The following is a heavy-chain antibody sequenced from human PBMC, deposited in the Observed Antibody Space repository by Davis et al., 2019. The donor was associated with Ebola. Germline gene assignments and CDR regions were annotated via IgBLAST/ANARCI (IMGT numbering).Heavy chain of an antibody. CDR1: GYTFTSYG. CDR2: ISAYNGNT. V-gene: IGHV1-18*01. Sequence: AASVKVSCKASGYTFTSYGISWVRQAPGQGLEWMGWISAYNGNTNYAQKLQGRVTMTTDTSTSTAYMELRSLRSDDTAVYYCAREGGDFYYYGMDVWGQGTTVTVSS. D-gene: IGHD3-3*01. J-gene: IGHJ6*02. CDR3: AREGGDFYYYGMDV.